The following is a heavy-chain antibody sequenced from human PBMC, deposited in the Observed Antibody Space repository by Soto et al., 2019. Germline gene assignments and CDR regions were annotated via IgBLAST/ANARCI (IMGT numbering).Heavy chain of an antibody. V-gene: IGHV3-21*01. CDR1: GFTFSGYS. D-gene: IGHD2-15*01. CDR2: ISSSSSYI. CDR3: ASPAGGGYCSGGSCYGLDAFDS. Sequence: GGSLRLSCAASGFTFSGYSMNWVRQAPGKGLEWVSSISSSSSYIYYADSVKGRFTISRDNAKNSLYLQMNSLRAEDTAVYYCASPAGGGYCSGGSCYGLDAFDSWGQATMVTVS. J-gene: IGHJ3*02.